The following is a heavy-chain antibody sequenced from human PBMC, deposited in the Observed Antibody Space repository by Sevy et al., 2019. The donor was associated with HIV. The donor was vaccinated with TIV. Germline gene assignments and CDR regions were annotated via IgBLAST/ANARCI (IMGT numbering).Heavy chain of an antibody. J-gene: IGHJ5*02. Sequence: VSMKASCKVFGYSLSKLSMHWVRQAPGKGLEWMGSLDPGNGEITYAQTLQGRVTMTEDTSTDTAYMELSSLTSEDTATYYCATVGLGYYSGSSYYQGDWFDPWGQGTLVTVSS. CDR3: ATVGLGYYSGSSYYQGDWFDP. D-gene: IGHD2-15*01. CDR2: LDPGNGEI. CDR1: GYSLSKLS. V-gene: IGHV1-24*01.